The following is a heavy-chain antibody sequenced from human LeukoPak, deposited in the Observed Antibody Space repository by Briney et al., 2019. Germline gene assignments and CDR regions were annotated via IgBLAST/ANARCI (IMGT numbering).Heavy chain of an antibody. Sequence: ASVKVSCKASGGTFSSYAISWVRQAPGQGLEWMGWMNPNSGNTGYAQKFQGRVTITRNTSISTAYMELSSLRSEDTAVYYCARGRSPISSSWRTFDYWGQGTLVTVSS. CDR1: GGTFSSYA. CDR2: MNPNSGNT. D-gene: IGHD6-13*01. CDR3: ARGRSPISSSWRTFDY. J-gene: IGHJ4*02. V-gene: IGHV1-8*03.